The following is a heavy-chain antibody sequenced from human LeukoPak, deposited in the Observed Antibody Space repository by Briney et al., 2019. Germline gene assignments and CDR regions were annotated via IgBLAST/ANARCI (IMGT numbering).Heavy chain of an antibody. Sequence: ASVKVSCKASGYTFTSYYMHWVRQAPGQGLEWMGIIDPSGGSTSYAQKFQGRVTMTRDMSTSAVYMELSSLRSEDTAVYYCARDGVVPAAIPFDYWGQGILVTVSS. J-gene: IGHJ4*02. D-gene: IGHD2-2*02. CDR2: IDPSGGST. CDR1: GYTFTSYY. V-gene: IGHV1-46*01. CDR3: ARDGVVPAAIPFDY.